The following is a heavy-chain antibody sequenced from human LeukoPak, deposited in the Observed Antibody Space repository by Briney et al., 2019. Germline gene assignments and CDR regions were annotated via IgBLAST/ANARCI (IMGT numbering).Heavy chain of an antibody. Sequence: RGSLRLSCAASGFTFDDYGMSWVRQAPGKGLEWVSGINWNGGSTGYADSVKGRFTISRDNAKNSLYLQMNSLRAEDTALYYCARKTYYYGSGSEFDYWGQGTLVTVSS. V-gene: IGHV3-20*04. J-gene: IGHJ4*02. CDR1: GFTFDDYG. CDR2: INWNGGST. CDR3: ARKTYYYGSGSEFDY. D-gene: IGHD3-10*01.